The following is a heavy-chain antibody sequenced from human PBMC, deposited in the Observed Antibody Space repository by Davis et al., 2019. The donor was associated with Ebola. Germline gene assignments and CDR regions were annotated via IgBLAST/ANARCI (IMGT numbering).Heavy chain of an antibody. J-gene: IGHJ5*02. CDR3: AKVHPPTTVTTGWLDP. D-gene: IGHD4-17*01. CDR1: GFIFSSYA. V-gene: IGHV3-23*01. CDR2: ISVRSIT. Sequence: LSLTCAASGFIFSSYAMSWVRQAPGKGLEWVSSISVRSITYHADSVKGRFTISRDNSKNTLYLQMNSLRAEDTAVYYCAKVHPPTTVTTGWLDPWGQGTLVTVSS.